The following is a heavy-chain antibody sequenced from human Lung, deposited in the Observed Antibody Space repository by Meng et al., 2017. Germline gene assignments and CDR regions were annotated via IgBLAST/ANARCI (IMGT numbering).Heavy chain of an antibody. D-gene: IGHD4-11*01. CDR2: INHSGST. CDR1: GGSFSDYY. Sequence: QVQVQQVGAGLLKPSEALALTCVVSGGSFSDYYWSWIRQPPGKGLEWIGEINHSGSTNYNPSLESRATISVDTSQNNLSLKLSSVTAADSAVYYCARGPTTMAHDFDYWGQGTLVTVSS. CDR3: ARGPTTMAHDFDY. V-gene: IGHV4-34*01. J-gene: IGHJ4*02.